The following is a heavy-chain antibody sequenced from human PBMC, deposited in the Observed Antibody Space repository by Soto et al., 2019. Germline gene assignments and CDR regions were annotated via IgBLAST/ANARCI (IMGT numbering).Heavy chain of an antibody. J-gene: IGHJ3*01. Sequence: EVQLVESGGGLVQPGGSLRLSCAASGFTFRDYEMHWVRQAPGKGLQWVSYISSSGTTIYYSESVKGRFTISRDTAKNSLYPQLSGLRADDTAVYYCARRIWDPAVVAVATRGAFDVWGQGTMVSVSS. CDR3: ARRIWDPAVVAVATRGAFDV. D-gene: IGHD2-15*01. CDR2: ISSSGTTI. CDR1: GFTFRDYE. V-gene: IGHV3-48*03.